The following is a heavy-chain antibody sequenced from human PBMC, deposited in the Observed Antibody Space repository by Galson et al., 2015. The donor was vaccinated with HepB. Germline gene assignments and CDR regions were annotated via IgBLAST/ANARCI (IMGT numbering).Heavy chain of an antibody. V-gene: IGHV3-49*03. Sequence: SLRLSCAASGFTFGDYAMSWFRQAPGKGLEWVGFIRSKAYGGTTEYAASVKGRFTISRDDSKSIAYLQMNSLKTEDTAVYYCTRDPPPDIVVVPAAEYFDYWGQGTLVTVSS. J-gene: IGHJ4*02. CDR2: IRSKAYGGTT. D-gene: IGHD2-2*01. CDR3: TRDPPPDIVVVPAAEYFDY. CDR1: GFTFGDYA.